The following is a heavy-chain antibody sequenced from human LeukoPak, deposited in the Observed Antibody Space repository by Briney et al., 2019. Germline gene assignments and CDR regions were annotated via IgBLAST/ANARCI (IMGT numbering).Heavy chain of an antibody. J-gene: IGHJ5*01. V-gene: IGHV3-23*01. CDR1: GFAFSVYA. CDR3: AKPISGGLAVTANWFHP. CDR2: INANSGTT. D-gene: IGHD6-19*01. Sequence: GGSLRLSCAASGFAFSVYAMSWLRQPPGKGLEWVSTINANSGTTSYAASVRGRFSISRDNSKNTLYLQLNTLRADDTATYYCAKPISGGLAVTANWFHPWGQGTLVVVSS.